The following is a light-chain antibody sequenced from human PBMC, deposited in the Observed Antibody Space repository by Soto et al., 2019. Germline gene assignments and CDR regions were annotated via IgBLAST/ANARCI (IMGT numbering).Light chain of an antibody. Sequence: SSELTQPPSVSVAPGQTATITCGGDNIGSASVHWYQQEPGQAPVLVVYDDSDRPSGIPERFSGSNSGDTATLTISRVEAGDEADYYCQVWDTSSGHHVVFGGGTQLTVL. CDR1: NIGSAS. CDR3: QVWDTSSGHHVV. J-gene: IGLJ2*01. CDR2: DDS. V-gene: IGLV3-21*02.